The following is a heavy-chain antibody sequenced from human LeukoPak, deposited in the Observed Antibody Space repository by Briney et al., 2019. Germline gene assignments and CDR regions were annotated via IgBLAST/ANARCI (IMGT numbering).Heavy chain of an antibody. CDR2: ISGSGGST. D-gene: IGHD1-26*01. J-gene: IGHJ4*02. V-gene: IGHV3-23*01. CDR3: AKDLGSRDYYFDY. Sequence: GGSLRLSCAASGFTFSSYAMSWVRQAPGKGLEWVSAISGSGGSTYYADSVKGRFTISRDNSKNTLYLLMNSLRAEDTAVYYCAKDLGSRDYYFDYWGQGTLVTVSS. CDR1: GFTFSSYA.